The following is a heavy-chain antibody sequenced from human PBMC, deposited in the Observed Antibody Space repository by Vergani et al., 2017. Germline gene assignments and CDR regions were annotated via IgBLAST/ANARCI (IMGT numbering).Heavy chain of an antibody. Sequence: EVQLVESGGGLVKPGGSLRLSCAASGFTFSSYSMNWVRQAPGKGLEWVSSISSSSSYIYYADSVKGRFTISRDNAKNSLYLQMNSLRAEDTAVYYCASYLWGEGYYYYYGMDVWGQGTTVTVSS. D-gene: IGHD3-16*01. CDR2: ISSSSSYI. CDR1: GFTFSSYS. J-gene: IGHJ6*02. V-gene: IGHV3-21*01. CDR3: ASYLWGEGYYYYYGMDV.